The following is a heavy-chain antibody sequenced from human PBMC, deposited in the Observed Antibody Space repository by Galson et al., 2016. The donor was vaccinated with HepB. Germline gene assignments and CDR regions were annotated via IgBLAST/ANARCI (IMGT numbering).Heavy chain of an antibody. Sequence: SLRLSCAASAFIFDDYVMHWVRQAPGKGLEWVSLISGDGTSTYYADSVKGRFIISRDNSKNSLYLQMNSLRTEDTALYYCAKDFKDSSSWYSWFDPWGQGTLVTVSS. J-gene: IGHJ5*02. CDR3: AKDFKDSSSWYSWFDP. CDR2: ISGDGTST. CDR1: AFIFDDYV. D-gene: IGHD6-13*01. V-gene: IGHV3-43*02.